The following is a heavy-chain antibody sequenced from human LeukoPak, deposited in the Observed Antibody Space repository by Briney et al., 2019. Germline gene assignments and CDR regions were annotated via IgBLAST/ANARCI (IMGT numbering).Heavy chain of an antibody. V-gene: IGHV1-8*02. CDR3: ARGLGSGIDY. CDR2: INPNSGNT. J-gene: IGHJ4*02. Sequence: GASVKVSCKASGYTFTGYYIHWVRQAPGQGLEWMGWINPNSGNTGYAQKFQGRVTMTRNTSISTAYMELSSLRSEDTAVYYCARGLGSGIDYWGQGTLVTVSS. CDR1: GYTFTGYY. D-gene: IGHD3-10*02.